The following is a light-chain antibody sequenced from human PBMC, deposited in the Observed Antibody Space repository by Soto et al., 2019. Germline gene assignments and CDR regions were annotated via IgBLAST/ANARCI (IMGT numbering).Light chain of an antibody. CDR2: KTS. CDR3: QQYSAYSPWT. V-gene: IGKV1-5*03. Sequence: DIQMIQSPSTLSASVGDRVTITCRASQSVSKWLAWYQVKPGKAPRLLIYKTSGLENGVPSRFSGSGSESEYTLTISNVQPEDFATYYCQQYSAYSPWTFGQGTKVEVK. J-gene: IGKJ1*01. CDR1: QSVSKW.